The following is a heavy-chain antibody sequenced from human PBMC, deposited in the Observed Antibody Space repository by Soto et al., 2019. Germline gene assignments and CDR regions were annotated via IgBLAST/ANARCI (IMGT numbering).Heavy chain of an antibody. D-gene: IGHD3-10*01. V-gene: IGHV3-74*01. J-gene: IGHJ4*02. CDR2: IYNDGTYS. CDR1: GFIFRMYW. CDR3: TRGPRPISTGTGAY. Sequence: PGGSLRLSCAASGFIFRMYWMHWVRQSPGKGLVWISRIYNDGTYSDYADSVRGQFTISRDNVNDTLYLKMNNLRAEDSGLYYCTRGPRPISTGTGAYWAQGTQVTVSS.